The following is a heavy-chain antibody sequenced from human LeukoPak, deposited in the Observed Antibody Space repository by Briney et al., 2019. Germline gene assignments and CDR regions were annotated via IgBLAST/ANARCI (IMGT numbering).Heavy chain of an antibody. CDR3: ARTYVANAFDI. V-gene: IGHV4-61*08. J-gene: IGHJ3*02. CDR1: GGSISSGGYY. CDR2: IYYSGST. D-gene: IGHD3-16*01. Sequence: SETLSLTCTVSGGSISSGGYYWSWIRQHPGKGLEWIGYIYYSGSTNYNPSLKSRVTISVDTSKNQFPLKLSSVTAADTAVYYCARTYVANAFDIWGQGTMVTVSS.